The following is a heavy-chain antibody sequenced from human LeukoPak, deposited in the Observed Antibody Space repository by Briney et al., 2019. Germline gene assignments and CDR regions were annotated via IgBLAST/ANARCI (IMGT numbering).Heavy chain of an antibody. CDR3: ARVAIVGASWVDY. CDR2: ISSSGSTI. V-gene: IGHV3-48*03. J-gene: IGHJ4*02. CDR1: GFTFSSYE. D-gene: IGHD1-26*01. Sequence: SGGSLRLSCAASGFTFSSYEMNWVRQAPGKGLEWVSYISSSGSTIYYADSVKGRFTISRDNAKNSLDLQMNSLRAEDTAVYYCARVAIVGASWVDYWGQGTLVTVSS.